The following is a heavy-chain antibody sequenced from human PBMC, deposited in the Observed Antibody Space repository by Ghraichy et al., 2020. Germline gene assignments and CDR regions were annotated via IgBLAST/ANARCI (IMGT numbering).Heavy chain of an antibody. V-gene: IGHV4-61*02. CDR1: GGSISSGSYY. Sequence: SETLSLTCTVSGGSISSGSYYWSWIRQPAGKGLEWIGRIYTSGSTNYNPSLKSRVTMSVDTSKNQFSLKLSSVTAADTAVYYCARDEDSSSSDWYIDLWGRGTMATVSS. CDR2: IYTSGST. D-gene: IGHD6-6*01. J-gene: IGHJ2*01. CDR3: ARDEDSSSSDWYIDL.